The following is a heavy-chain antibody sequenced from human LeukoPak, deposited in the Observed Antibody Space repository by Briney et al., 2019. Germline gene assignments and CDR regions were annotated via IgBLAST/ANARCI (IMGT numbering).Heavy chain of an antibody. CDR3: ARGRRGTYYYGSGSYYFDY. D-gene: IGHD3-10*01. J-gene: IGHJ4*02. V-gene: IGHV4-34*01. CDR1: GGSFSGYY. Sequence: LETLSLTCAVYGGSFSGYYWSWIRQPPGKGLEWIGEINHSGSTNYNPSLKSRVTISVDTSKNQFSLKLSSVTAADTAVYYCARGRRGTYYYGSGSYYFDYWGQGTLVTVSS. CDR2: INHSGST.